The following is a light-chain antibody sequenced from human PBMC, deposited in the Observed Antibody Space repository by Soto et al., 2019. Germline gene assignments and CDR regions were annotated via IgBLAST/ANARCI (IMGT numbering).Light chain of an antibody. CDR1: QSVSSSY. CDR3: QHYGSSFRT. J-gene: IGKJ1*01. V-gene: IGKV3-20*01. Sequence: EIVLTQSPNTLSLSPGERATLSCRASQSVSSSYLAWYQPKPGQAPRLLIYGASSRATGIPDRFSGSGSGTDFTLTISRLEPEDFAVYYCQHYGSSFRTFGQGTKVDIK. CDR2: GAS.